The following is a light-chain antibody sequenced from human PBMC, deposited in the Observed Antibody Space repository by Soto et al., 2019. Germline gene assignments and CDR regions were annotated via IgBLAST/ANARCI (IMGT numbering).Light chain of an antibody. CDR1: SSNVGGHNH. J-gene: IGLJ1*01. Sequence: QSVLTQPASVSGSPGQSITISCTGSSSNVGGHNHVSWYQQHPSKAHKLIIDEVGHRPSGVSNCFSGSKSGNTASLTISGVHAEDESYDYCNAYTSSSTHVFGTGTKLTVL. CDR2: EVG. V-gene: IGLV2-14*01. CDR3: NAYTSSSTHV.